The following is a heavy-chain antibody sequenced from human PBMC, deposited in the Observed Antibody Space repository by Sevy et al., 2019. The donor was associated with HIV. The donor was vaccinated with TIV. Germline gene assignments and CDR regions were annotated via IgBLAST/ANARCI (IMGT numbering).Heavy chain of an antibody. CDR3: ARDRYYYDSSGYYSGAFDI. CDR1: GFTFSSYA. D-gene: IGHD3-22*01. J-gene: IGHJ3*02. Sequence: GGSLRLSCAASGFTFSSYAMHWVRQAPGKGLEWVAVISYDGSNKYYADSVKGRFTISRDNSKNTLYLQMSSLRAEDTAVYYCARDRYYYDSSGYYSGAFDIWGQGTMVTVSS. CDR2: ISYDGSNK. V-gene: IGHV3-30-3*01.